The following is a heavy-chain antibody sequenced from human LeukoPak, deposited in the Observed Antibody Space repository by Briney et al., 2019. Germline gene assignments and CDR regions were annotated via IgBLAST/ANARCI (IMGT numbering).Heavy chain of an antibody. CDR3: AKGSDLWFGET. Sequence: PGGSLRLSCAASGFTFSSYSMNWVRQAPGKGLEWVSVISGSGGSTFYADSVKGRFIISRDNSKSTLYLQMNSLRTEDTAVYYCAKGSDLWFGETWGQGVLVTVSS. J-gene: IGHJ4*02. CDR1: GFTFSSYS. D-gene: IGHD3-10*01. V-gene: IGHV3-23*01. CDR2: ISGSGGST.